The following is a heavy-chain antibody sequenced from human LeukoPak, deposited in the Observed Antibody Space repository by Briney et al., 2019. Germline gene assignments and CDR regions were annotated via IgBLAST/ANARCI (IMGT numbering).Heavy chain of an antibody. J-gene: IGHJ4*02. V-gene: IGHV3-30*04. D-gene: IGHD2-21*01. Sequence: GGSLRLSCAASGFTFSSYTMHWVRQAPGKGLEWVAVISYDGSDKYYADSVKGRFTISRDNSKNTLYLQMSSLRAEDTAVYYCARGKTFRFDYWGQGTLVTVSS. CDR2: ISYDGSDK. CDR1: GFTFSSYT. CDR3: ARGKTFRFDY.